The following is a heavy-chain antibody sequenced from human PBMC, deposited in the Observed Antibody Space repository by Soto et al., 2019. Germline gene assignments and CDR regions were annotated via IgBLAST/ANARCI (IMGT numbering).Heavy chain of an antibody. CDR3: ARSGYGSNYYCDY. J-gene: IGHJ4*02. D-gene: IGHD5-18*01. V-gene: IGHV5-10-1*01. Sequence: EVQLVQSGAEVKKPGESLRISCKGSGYSFNSYWISWVRQMPGKGLEWTGRIDPSDSYTNYSPSFQGQVPISADKSISTAYLQWSSLKASDTAMYYCARSGYGSNYYCDYCGQGTLVTASS. CDR1: GYSFNSYW. CDR2: IDPSDSYT.